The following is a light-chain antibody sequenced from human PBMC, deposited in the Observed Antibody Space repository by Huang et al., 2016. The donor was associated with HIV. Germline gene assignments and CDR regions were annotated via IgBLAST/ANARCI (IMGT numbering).Light chain of an antibody. CDR3: MQGTHWPPT. J-gene: IGKJ1*01. V-gene: IGKV2-30*01. Sequence: DVELTQSPLSLPVTLGQPASISCRSSESLVYTDGNTYLNWFHQRPGQPPRRLIFKVSERDCGVPARISGRGSGTYCTLEISSVEAGDVGLYVCMQGTHWPPTFGQGTKVEFK. CDR1: ESLVYTDGNTY. CDR2: KVS.